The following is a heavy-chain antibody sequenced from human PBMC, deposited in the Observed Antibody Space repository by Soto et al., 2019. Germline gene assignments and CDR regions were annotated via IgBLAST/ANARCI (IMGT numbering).Heavy chain of an antibody. CDR1: GYTLTELS. CDR3: ATVSLLVFLFHRPRTFTPF. D-gene: IGHD2-8*01. V-gene: IGHV1-24*01. CDR2: FDPEDGET. J-gene: IGHJ3*01. Sequence: ASVKVSCKVSGYTLTELSMHWVRQAPGKGLEWMGGFDPEDGETIYAQKFQGRVTMTEDTSTDTAYMELSSLRSEDTAVYYCATVSLLVFLFHRPRTFTPFRGPGTMV.